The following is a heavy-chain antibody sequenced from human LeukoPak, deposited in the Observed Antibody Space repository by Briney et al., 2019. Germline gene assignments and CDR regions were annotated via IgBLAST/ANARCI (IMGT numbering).Heavy chain of an antibody. D-gene: IGHD1-26*01. CDR1: GFTFSSYS. CDR3: AREHSGIYPGQGDY. V-gene: IGHV3-21*04. CDR2: ISSSSSYI. Sequence: NPGGSLRLSCAASGFTFSSYSMNWVRQAPGKGLEWVSSISSSSSYIYYADSVKGRFTISRDNAKNSLYLQMNSLRAEDTAVYYCAREHSGIYPGQGDYWGQGTLVTVSS. J-gene: IGHJ4*02.